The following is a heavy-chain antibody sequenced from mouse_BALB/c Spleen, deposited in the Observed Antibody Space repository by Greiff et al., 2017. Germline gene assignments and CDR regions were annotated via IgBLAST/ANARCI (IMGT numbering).Heavy chain of an antibody. CDR3: ARDDYYGSSSFAY. D-gene: IGHD1-1*01. CDR2: ISDGGSYT. J-gene: IGHJ3*01. CDR1: GFTFSDYY. Sequence: EVKLVESGGGLVKPGGSLKLSCAASGFTFSDYYMYWVRQTPEKRLEWVATISDGGSYTYYPDSVKGRFTISRDNAKNNLYLQMSSLKSEDTAMYYCARDDYYGSSSFAYWGQGTLVTVSA. V-gene: IGHV5-4*02.